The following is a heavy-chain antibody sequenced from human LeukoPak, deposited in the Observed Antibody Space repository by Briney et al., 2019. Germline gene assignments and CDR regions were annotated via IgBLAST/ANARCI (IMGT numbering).Heavy chain of an antibody. J-gene: IGHJ3*02. CDR1: GDSFSSHY. V-gene: IGHV4-59*11. CDR2: ISYIGST. CDR3: ARDPTTVTKGLDI. D-gene: IGHD4-17*01. Sequence: PSETLSLTCTVCGDSFSSHYWSWIRQPPGKGLEWIGYISYIGSTNYNPSLKSRVTISVDTSKNQFSLKLSSVTAADTAVYYCARDPTTVTKGLDIWGQGTMVTVSS.